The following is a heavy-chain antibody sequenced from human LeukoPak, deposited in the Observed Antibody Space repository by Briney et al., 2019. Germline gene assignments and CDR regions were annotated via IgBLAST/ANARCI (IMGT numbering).Heavy chain of an antibody. J-gene: IGHJ3*02. CDR3: ARADDCTNGVCDAFDI. D-gene: IGHD2-8*01. Sequence: SETLSLTCTVSGGSISSYYWSWIRQPPGKGLEWIGYIYYSGSTNYNPSLKSRVTISVDTSKNQFSLKLSSVTAADTALYYCARADDCTNGVCDAFDIWGQGTMVTVSS. CDR1: GGSISSYY. V-gene: IGHV4-59*12. CDR2: IYYSGST.